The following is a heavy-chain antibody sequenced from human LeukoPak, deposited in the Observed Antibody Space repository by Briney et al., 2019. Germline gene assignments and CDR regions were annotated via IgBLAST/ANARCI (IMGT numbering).Heavy chain of an antibody. J-gene: IGHJ4*02. CDR1: GFSFMNAW. CDR3: TTFYHEYSPY. CDR2: IKSNADGGTP. V-gene: IGHV3-15*01. Sequence: GGSLRLSCAASGFSFMNAWMIWVRQAPGKGLEWVGRIKSNADGGTPDYAAPTRGRFTISRDDSKNTLYLQMNSLKTEDTAVYYCTTFYHEYSPYWGRGTLVTVSS. D-gene: IGHD2/OR15-2a*01.